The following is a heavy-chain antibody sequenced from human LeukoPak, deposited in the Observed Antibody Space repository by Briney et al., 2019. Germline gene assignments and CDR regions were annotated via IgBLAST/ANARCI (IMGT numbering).Heavy chain of an antibody. D-gene: IGHD6-13*01. V-gene: IGHV3-30-3*01. J-gene: IGHJ4*02. CDR2: ISYDGGIQ. Sequence: GGSLRLSCAASGFTFSTYAMHWVRQAPGKGLEWVALISYDGGIQYFADSVKGRFTISRDNSKNTLYLQMNSLRAEDTAVYYCAKDRHSSSWYYFDYWGQGTLVTVSS. CDR1: GFTFSTYA. CDR3: AKDRHSSSWYYFDY.